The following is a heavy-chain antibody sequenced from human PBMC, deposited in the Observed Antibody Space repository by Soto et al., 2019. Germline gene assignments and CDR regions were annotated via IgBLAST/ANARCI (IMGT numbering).Heavy chain of an antibody. CDR1: GGSISSSSYY. CDR2: IYYSGST. Sequence: PSETLSLTCTVSGGSISSSSYYWGWIRQPPGKGLEWIGSIYYSGSTYYNPSLKSRVTISVDTSKNQFSLKLSSVTAADTALYYCARHEGQGFYRPFDYWGQGTLVTVSS. CDR3: ARHEGQGFYRPFDY. D-gene: IGHD4-4*01. J-gene: IGHJ4*02. V-gene: IGHV4-39*01.